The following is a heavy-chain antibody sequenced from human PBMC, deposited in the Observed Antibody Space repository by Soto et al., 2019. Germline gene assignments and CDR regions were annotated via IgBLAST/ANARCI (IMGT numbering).Heavy chain of an antibody. CDR2: IGWRSFTL. D-gene: IGHD1-26*01. V-gene: IGHV3-9*01. Sequence: EVKLVESGGGWVQPGRSLRLSCAASGFSFDDYAMHWVRQLPGKGLEWVAGIGWRSFTLGYANSVKGRFTISRDNAQNFLYLQMNSLRSDDTGIYYCVRTKWELLGPYFFDSWGQGTLVTVSS. CDR3: VRTKWELLGPYFFDS. J-gene: IGHJ4*01. CDR1: GFSFDDYA.